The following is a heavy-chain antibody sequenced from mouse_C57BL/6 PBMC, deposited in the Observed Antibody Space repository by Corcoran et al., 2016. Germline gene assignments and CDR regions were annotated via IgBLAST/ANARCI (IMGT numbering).Heavy chain of an antibody. J-gene: IGHJ3*01. CDR3: ARGAAPFGYDEKTWFAY. Sequence: EVQLQQSGPELVKPGASVKISCKASGYTFTDYYMNWVKQSHGKSLEWIGDINPNNGGTSYNQKFKGKATLTVDKSSSTAYMELRSLTSEDSAVYYCARGAAPFGYDEKTWFAYWGQGTLVTVSA. D-gene: IGHD2-2*01. CDR1: GYTFTDYY. V-gene: IGHV1-26*01. CDR2: INPNNGGT.